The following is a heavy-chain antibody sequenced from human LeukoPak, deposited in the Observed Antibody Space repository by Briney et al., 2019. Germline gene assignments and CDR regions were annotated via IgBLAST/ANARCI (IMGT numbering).Heavy chain of an antibody. V-gene: IGHV3-66*01. CDR2: IYNGDNT. Sequence: GGSLRLSCAASGFTVSINYMSWVRQAPGKGLEWVSVIYNGDNTYYADSVKGRFTISRHSSKNTLFLQMNSLRAEDTAVYYCARTFTHYYMDVWGRGTTVTISS. CDR1: GFTVSINY. CDR3: ARTFTHYYMDV. D-gene: IGHD3-3*02. J-gene: IGHJ6*03.